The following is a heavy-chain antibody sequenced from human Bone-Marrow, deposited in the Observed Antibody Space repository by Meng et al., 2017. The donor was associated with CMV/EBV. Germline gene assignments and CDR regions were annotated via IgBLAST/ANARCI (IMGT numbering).Heavy chain of an antibody. J-gene: IGHJ6*02. D-gene: IGHD3-3*01. V-gene: IGHV3-23*01. Sequence: GESLKISCAASGFTFSSYAMNWVRQAPGKGLEWVSAISGSGGSTYYADSVKGRFTISRDNAKNSLYLQMNSLRAEDTAVYYCARAVEWLLEDYYYYGMDVWGQGTTVTVSS. CDR3: ARAVEWLLEDYYYYGMDV. CDR1: GFTFSSYA. CDR2: ISGSGGST.